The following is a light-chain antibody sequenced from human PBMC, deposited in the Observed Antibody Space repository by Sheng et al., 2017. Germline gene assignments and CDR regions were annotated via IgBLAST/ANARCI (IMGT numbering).Light chain of an antibody. CDR1: QSVSTF. Sequence: EIVLTQSPGTLSLSPGERATLSCRASQSVSTFLVWYQQKPGQAPRLLMYDASNRATGIPARFSGSGSGTDFTLTISSLEPEDFAVYYCEQRLSWPLTFGEGPRWRSN. J-gene: IGKJ4*01. CDR3: EQRLSWPLT. V-gene: IGKV3-11*01. CDR2: DAS.